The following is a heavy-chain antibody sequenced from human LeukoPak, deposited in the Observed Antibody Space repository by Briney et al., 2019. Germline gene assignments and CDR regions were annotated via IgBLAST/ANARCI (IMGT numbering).Heavy chain of an antibody. CDR2: IIPIFGTA. Sequence: SVKVSCKASGYTFTSYAMNWVRQAPGQGLEWMGGIIPIFGTANYAQKFQGRVTITADESTSTAYMELSSLRSEDTAVYYCASSTQLWSDYYYYYMDVWGKGTTVTISS. V-gene: IGHV1-69*13. CDR3: ASSTQLWSDYYYYYMDV. D-gene: IGHD5-18*01. CDR1: GYTFTSYA. J-gene: IGHJ6*03.